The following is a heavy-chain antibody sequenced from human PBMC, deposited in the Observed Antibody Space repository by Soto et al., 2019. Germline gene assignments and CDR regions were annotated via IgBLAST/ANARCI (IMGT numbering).Heavy chain of an antibody. V-gene: IGHV3-23*01. Sequence: GGSLRLSCAASGFTFSSYVMSWVRQAPGKGLEWVSAISGSSGNTYYADSVKGRFTISRDNSKNTLFLQMNSLRAEDTALYFCAKEMGDYYDSSGSWLDPWGQGTLVTVSS. D-gene: IGHD3-22*01. J-gene: IGHJ5*02. CDR2: ISGSSGNT. CDR3: AKEMGDYYDSSGSWLDP. CDR1: GFTFSSYV.